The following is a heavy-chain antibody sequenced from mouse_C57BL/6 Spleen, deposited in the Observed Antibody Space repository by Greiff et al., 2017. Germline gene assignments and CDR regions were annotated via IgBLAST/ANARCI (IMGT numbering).Heavy chain of an antibody. J-gene: IGHJ4*01. CDR1: GYSFTDYN. V-gene: IGHV1-39*01. CDR3: ARGPYSIYDGGSLAMDY. Sequence: QLQESGPELVKPGASVQISCKASGYSFTDYNLNWVKQSNGKSLEWIGVINPNYGTTSYNQKFKGKATLTGDQSSSTAYMPLNCLTSENSSVYYCARGPYSIYDGGSLAMDYWGQGTSVTGSS. D-gene: IGHD2-12*01. CDR2: INPNYGTT.